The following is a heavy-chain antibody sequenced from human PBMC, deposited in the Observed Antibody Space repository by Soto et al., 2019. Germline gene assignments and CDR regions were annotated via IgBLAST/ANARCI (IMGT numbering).Heavy chain of an antibody. D-gene: IGHD3-22*01. Sequence: ASVKVSCKASGYTFTSYYMHWVRQAPGQGLEWMGIINPSGGSTSYAQKFQGRVTMTRDTSTSTVYIELSRLRSEDTAVYYCARNKSEGSRNPRQYYYDSSGSPGYGMDVWGQGTTVTVSS. J-gene: IGHJ6*02. CDR3: ARNKSEGSRNPRQYYYDSSGSPGYGMDV. V-gene: IGHV1-46*01. CDR2: INPSGGST. CDR1: GYTFTSYY.